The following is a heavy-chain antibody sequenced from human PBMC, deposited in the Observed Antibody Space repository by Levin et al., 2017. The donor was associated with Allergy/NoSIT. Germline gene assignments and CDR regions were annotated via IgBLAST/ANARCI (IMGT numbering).Heavy chain of an antibody. V-gene: IGHV3-21*01. Sequence: SGESLKISCAVSGFIFSDYSMNWVRQAPGTGLEWVSSISSDSILKLYADPVKGRFTMSRDNAKNLLYLQMNSLRADDTAVYYCTRDLRSSTWYSWGQGTLVTVSS. D-gene: IGHD6-13*01. CDR2: ISSDSILK. CDR1: GFIFSDYS. J-gene: IGHJ4*02. CDR3: TRDLRSSTWYS.